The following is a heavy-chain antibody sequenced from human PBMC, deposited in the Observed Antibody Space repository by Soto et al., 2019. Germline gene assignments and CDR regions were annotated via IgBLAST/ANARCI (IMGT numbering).Heavy chain of an antibody. CDR1: GRTFSSCA. V-gene: IGHV1-69*13. Sequence: SVKVSCKASGRTFSSCAISWVRQAPGQGLEWMRGIIPIFGTANYAQKFQGRVTITADESTSTAYMELSSLRSEDTAVYYCARADDPAAAGMDLWGRGTLVTVSS. CDR2: IIPIFGTA. CDR3: ARADDPAAAGMDL. D-gene: IGHD6-13*01. J-gene: IGHJ2*01.